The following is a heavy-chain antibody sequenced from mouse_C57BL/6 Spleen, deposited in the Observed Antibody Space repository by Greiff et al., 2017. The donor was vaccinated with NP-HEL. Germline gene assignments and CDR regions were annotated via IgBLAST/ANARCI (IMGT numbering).Heavy chain of an antibody. V-gene: IGHV1-4*01. Sequence: VKLMESGAELARPGASVKMSCKASGYTFTSYTMHWVKQRPGQGLEWIGYINPSSGYTKYNQKFKDKATLTADKSSSTAYMQLSSLTSEDSAVYYCARWGDGGYSFDYWGQGTTLTVSS. CDR1: GYTFTSYT. CDR3: ARWGDGGYSFDY. D-gene: IGHD2-3*01. J-gene: IGHJ2*01. CDR2: INPSSGYT.